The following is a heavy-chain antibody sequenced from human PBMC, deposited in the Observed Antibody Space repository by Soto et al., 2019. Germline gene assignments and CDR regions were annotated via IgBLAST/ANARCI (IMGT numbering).Heavy chain of an antibody. V-gene: IGHV4-34*01. CDR3: AREPAYCSGGSCFDY. D-gene: IGHD2-15*01. Sequence: SETLSLTCAVYGGSFSGYYWSWIRQPPGKGLEWIGEINHSGSTNYNPSLKSRVTISVDTSKNQFSLKLSSVTAADTAVYYCAREPAYCSGGSCFDYWGQGTLVTVSS. J-gene: IGHJ4*02. CDR1: GGSFSGYY. CDR2: INHSGST.